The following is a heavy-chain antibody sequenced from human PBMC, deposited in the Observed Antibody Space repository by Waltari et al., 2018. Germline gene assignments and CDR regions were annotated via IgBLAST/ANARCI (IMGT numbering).Heavy chain of an antibody. CDR1: GYTFTDFY. D-gene: IGHD3-22*01. J-gene: IGHJ5*02. Sequence: EVQLVQSGAEVKKPGATVKISCTVSGYTFTDFYIPWVPPAPGHGLEWLDLVDPEDGETIYAEKFQGRVTITADTSTDTAYMELSSLRSEDTAVYYWATVHNVGYPGGHNWFDPWGQGTLVTVSS. CDR3: ATVHNVGYPGGHNWFDP. CDR2: VDPEDGET. V-gene: IGHV1-69-2*01.